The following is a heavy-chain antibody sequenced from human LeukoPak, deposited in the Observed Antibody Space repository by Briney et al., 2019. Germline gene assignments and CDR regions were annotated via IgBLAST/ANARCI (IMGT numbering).Heavy chain of an antibody. D-gene: IGHD2-21*02. CDR3: AREVTDAFDV. J-gene: IGHJ3*01. Sequence: ASVKVSCKASGYTFTVYYMHWVRQAPGQGLEWVGWINPNSGGTNFAQRFQDRVTMTRDTSISTAYMELSRLTSDDTAMYYCAREVTDAFDVWGQGTMVTVSP. CDR1: GYTFTVYY. V-gene: IGHV1-2*02. CDR2: INPNSGGT.